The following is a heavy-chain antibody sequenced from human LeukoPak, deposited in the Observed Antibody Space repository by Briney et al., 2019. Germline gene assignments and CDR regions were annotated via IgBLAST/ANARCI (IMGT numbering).Heavy chain of an antibody. CDR1: GGSFSGYY. V-gene: IGHV4-34*01. CDR3: KGFGYFDWLLIPNDAFDI. D-gene: IGHD3-9*01. Sequence: NPSETLSLTCAVYGGSFSGYYWSWIRQPPGKGLEWIGEINHSGSTNYNPSLKSRVTISVDTSKNQFSLKLSSVTAADTAVYYCKGFGYFDWLLIPNDAFDIWGQGTMVTVSS. CDR2: INHSGST. J-gene: IGHJ3*02.